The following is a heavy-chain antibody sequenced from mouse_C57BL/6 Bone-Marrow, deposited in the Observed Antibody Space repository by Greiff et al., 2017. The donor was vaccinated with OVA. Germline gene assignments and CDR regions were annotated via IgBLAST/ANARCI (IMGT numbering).Heavy chain of an antibody. CDR1: GFTFSDYY. D-gene: IGHD2-4*01. CDR3: ARGYDYEGDY. CDR2: ISNGGGST. J-gene: IGHJ2*01. Sequence: EVHLVESGGGLVQPGGSLKLSCAASGFTFSDYYMYWVRQTPEKRLEWVAYISNGGGSTYYPDTVKGRFTISRDNAKNTLYLQMSRLKSEDTAMYYCARGYDYEGDYWGQGTTLTVSS. V-gene: IGHV5-12*01.